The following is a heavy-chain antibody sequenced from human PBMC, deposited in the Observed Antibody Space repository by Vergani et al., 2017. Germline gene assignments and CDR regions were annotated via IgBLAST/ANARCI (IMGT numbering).Heavy chain of an antibody. Sequence: QVQLQESGPGLVKPSQTLSLTCTVSGGPISSGGYYWSWIRQHPGKGLEWNGYIYYSGRIYYNPSLKSRVTILVDTSKNQFSLKLSSVTAADTAIYYCARAQNWGRLFDYWGQGTLVTVSS. V-gene: IGHV4-31*03. CDR3: ARAQNWGRLFDY. D-gene: IGHD7-27*01. J-gene: IGHJ4*02. CDR2: IYYSGRI. CDR1: GGPISSGGYY.